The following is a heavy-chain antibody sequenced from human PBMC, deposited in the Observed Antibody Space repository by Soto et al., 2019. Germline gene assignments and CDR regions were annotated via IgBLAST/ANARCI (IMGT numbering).Heavy chain of an antibody. CDR3: ASGRPHRITIVRGVIPPTAFDI. CDR2: INHSGST. Sequence: SETLYRTCAVYGGSFSGYYWSWIRQPPGKGLEWIGEINHSGSTNYNPSLKSRVTISVDTSKNQFSLKLSSVTAADTAVYYCASGRPHRITIVRGVIPPTAFDIWGQGTMVTVSS. J-gene: IGHJ3*02. V-gene: IGHV4-34*01. CDR1: GGSFSGYY. D-gene: IGHD3-10*01.